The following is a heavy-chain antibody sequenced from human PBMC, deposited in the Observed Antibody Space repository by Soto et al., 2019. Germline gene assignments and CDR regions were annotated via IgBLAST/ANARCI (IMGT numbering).Heavy chain of an antibody. CDR3: ARPTSTDLRDPFDI. V-gene: IGHV4-39*01. D-gene: IGHD4-17*01. CDR2: IYYSGYA. J-gene: IGHJ3*02. CDR1: VASISSTRYY. Sequence: ETLSLTCTVSVASISSTRYYWGWIRQPPGQGLEWIGSIYYSGYAYYNPSLKSRVTISIDTSRDQFSLNLRSMTAADTAVYYCARPTSTDLRDPFDIWGQGIMVTVS.